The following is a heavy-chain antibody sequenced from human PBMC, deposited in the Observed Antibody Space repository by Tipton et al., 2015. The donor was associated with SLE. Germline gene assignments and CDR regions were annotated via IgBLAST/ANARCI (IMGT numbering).Heavy chain of an antibody. CDR3: AGRGDLVVEVAHLDY. CDR2: IFYTGNT. D-gene: IGHD2-21*01. J-gene: IGHJ4*02. Sequence: TLSLTCTVSGGSIGSNSYHWGWIRQPPGKGLEWIGSIFYTGNTYYNPSLKSRVSISVDTSKNQFSLSLISVTAADTAVYYCAGRGDLVVEVAHLDYWGQGILVTVSS. V-gene: IGHV4-39*07. CDR1: GGSIGSNSYH.